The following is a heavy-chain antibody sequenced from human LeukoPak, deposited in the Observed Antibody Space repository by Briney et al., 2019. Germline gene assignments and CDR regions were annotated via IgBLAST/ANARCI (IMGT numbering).Heavy chain of an antibody. Sequence: ASVKVSCKASGYTFTSYHLHWVRQAPGQGLEWMGGFDPEDGEIIYAQKFQGRVTMTEDRSTDTAYMELSSLESEDTAVYYCAIAGPPYSSSSLFDSWGQGTLVTVSS. CDR2: FDPEDGEI. V-gene: IGHV1-24*01. D-gene: IGHD6-6*01. CDR1: GYTFTSYH. CDR3: AIAGPPYSSSSLFDS. J-gene: IGHJ4*02.